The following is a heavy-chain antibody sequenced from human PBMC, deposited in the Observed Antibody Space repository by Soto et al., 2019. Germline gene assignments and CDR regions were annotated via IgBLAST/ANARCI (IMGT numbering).Heavy chain of an antibody. CDR2: INHSGST. CDR1: GGSFSGYY. Sequence: SETLSLTCAVYGGSFSGYYWSWIRQPPVKGLEWIGEINHSGSTNYNPSLKSRVTISVDTSKNQFSLKLTSVTAADTAVYYCARDKITGLFDYWGQGTLVTVSS. CDR3: ARDKITGLFDY. D-gene: IGHD2-8*02. J-gene: IGHJ4*02. V-gene: IGHV4-34*01.